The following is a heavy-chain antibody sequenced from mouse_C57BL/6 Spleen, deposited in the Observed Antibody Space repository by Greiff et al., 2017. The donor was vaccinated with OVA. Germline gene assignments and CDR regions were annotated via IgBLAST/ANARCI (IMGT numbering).Heavy chain of an antibody. CDR2: INSDGGST. CDR3: ARHSNLYYAMDY. V-gene: IGHV5-2*01. J-gene: IGHJ4*01. Sequence: EVKLMESGGGLVQPGESLKLSCESNEYEFPSHDMSWVRKTPEKRLELVAAINSDGGSTYYPATMERRFIISRDNTKKTLYLQMSSLRSEDTALYYCARHSNLYYAMDYWGQGTSVTVSS. CDR1: EYEFPSHD. D-gene: IGHD2-5*01.